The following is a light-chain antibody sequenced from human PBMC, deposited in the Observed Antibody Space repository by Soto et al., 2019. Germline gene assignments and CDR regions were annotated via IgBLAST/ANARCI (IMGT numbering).Light chain of an antibody. CDR1: SNDIADSNF. CDR3: SSYVGNNNLV. J-gene: IGLJ3*02. Sequence: QSALTQPASVSGSPGQSISISCTGTSNDIADSNFVSWYRQYPGGAPKVIIYEVYKRPSGVPDRFSGSKSGKTASLTVSGLQADDEADYYCSSYVGNNNLVFGGGTKLTVL. CDR2: EVY. V-gene: IGLV2-8*01.